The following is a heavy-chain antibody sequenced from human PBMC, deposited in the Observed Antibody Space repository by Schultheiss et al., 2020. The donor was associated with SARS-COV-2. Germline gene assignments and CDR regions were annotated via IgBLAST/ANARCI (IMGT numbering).Heavy chain of an antibody. D-gene: IGHD2-8*01. Sequence: SETLSLTCTVSGGSISSYYWSWIRQPAGKGLEWIGRIYTSGSTNYNPSLKSRVTMSVDTSKNQFSLKLSSVTAADTAVYYCARDRSDIVLMVYAATGGMDVWGQGTTVTVSS. V-gene: IGHV4-4*07. CDR2: IYTSGST. CDR3: ARDRSDIVLMVYAATGGMDV. J-gene: IGHJ6*02. CDR1: GGSISSYY.